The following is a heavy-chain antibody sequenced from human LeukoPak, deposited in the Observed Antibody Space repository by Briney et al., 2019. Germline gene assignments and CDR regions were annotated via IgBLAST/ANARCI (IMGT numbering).Heavy chain of an antibody. V-gene: IGHV3-23*01. D-gene: IGHD1-20*01. Sequence: ETLSLTCTVSGGSISSYYWSWVRQAPGKGLEYVSPISASGLSTYYTDSVRGRFTNSRDNSKNTLYLQMHSLRAEDTAVYYCAKETSITGAGDFWGQGALVTVSS. CDR2: ISASGLST. CDR3: AKETSITGAGDF. J-gene: IGHJ4*02. CDR1: GGSISSYY.